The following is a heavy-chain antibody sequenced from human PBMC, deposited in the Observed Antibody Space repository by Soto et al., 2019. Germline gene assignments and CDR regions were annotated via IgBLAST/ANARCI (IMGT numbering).Heavy chain of an antibody. J-gene: IGHJ6*02. CDR1: GGSVSSGSYY. CDR3: ARYVTGLASGYTYYYYGMDD. CDR2: VYYSGST. V-gene: IGHV4-61*01. D-gene: IGHD3-3*01. Sequence: QVQLQESGPGLVKPSETLSLTCTVSGGSVSSGSYYWSWIRQPPGKGLEWIGYVYYSGSTNYNPSLTSRVTRSVDTSKNQFSLKLSSVTAADTAVYYCARYVTGLASGYTYYYYGMDDWGQGTTVTVSS.